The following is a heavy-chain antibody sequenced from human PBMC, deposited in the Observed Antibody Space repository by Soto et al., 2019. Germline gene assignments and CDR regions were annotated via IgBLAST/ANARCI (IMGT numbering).Heavy chain of an antibody. CDR1: GDSVSSNSAA. CDR2: RYYRSRWYN. D-gene: IGHD1-7*01. J-gene: IGHJ6*03. V-gene: IGHV6-1*01. CDR3: AGTTSHQWYYMDV. Sequence: PSQTLSLTCAISGDSVSSNSAAWKWIRLSPSRGLEWLARRYYRSRWYNDYAVSVRSRITVNPDTSKNQFSLQLTSVTPEDTAVYYCAGTTSHQWYYMDVWGKGTTVTVSS.